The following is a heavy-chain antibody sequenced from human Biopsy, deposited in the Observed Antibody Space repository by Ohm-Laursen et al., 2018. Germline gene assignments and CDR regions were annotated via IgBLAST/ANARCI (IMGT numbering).Heavy chain of an antibody. D-gene: IGHD3-10*01. CDR1: GFTFSGYG. Sequence: LSLTCAASGFTFSGYGMHWVRQAPGKGLEWVAVIWYDGTDKFYADSVKGRFTISRDNSKNTLYLHMNSLRAADTAVYYCARDRYYGSENYFSHYNMDVWGQGTTVTVSS. CDR3: ARDRYYGSENYFSHYNMDV. V-gene: IGHV3-33*01. CDR2: IWYDGTDK. J-gene: IGHJ6*03.